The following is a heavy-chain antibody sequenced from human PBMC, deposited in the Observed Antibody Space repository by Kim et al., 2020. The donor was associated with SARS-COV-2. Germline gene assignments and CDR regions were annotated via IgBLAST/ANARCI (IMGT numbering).Heavy chain of an antibody. CDR2: IYPGDSDT. V-gene: IGHV5-51*01. CDR3: ARLTPILWFGEPQTGGDWFDP. D-gene: IGHD3-10*01. Sequence: GESLKISCKGSGYSFTSYWIGWVRQMPGKGLEWMGIIYPGDSDTRYSPSFQGQVTISADKSISTAYLQWSSLKASDTAMYYGARLTPILWFGEPQTGGDWFDPWGQGTLVTVSS. J-gene: IGHJ5*02. CDR1: GYSFTSYW.